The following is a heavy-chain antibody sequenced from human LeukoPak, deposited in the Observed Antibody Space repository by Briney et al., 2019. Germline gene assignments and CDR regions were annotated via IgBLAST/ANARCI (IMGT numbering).Heavy chain of an antibody. V-gene: IGHV5-51*01. CDR3: ARPIAVAGTSFDY. Sequence: GESLKISCKGSGYTFTTYWIGWVRQVPGKGLEWMGIVYPGDSDTRYSPSFQGQVTISADKSISTAYLQWSDLKASDTAMYYCARPIAVAGTSFDYWGQGTQVTVSS. J-gene: IGHJ4*02. D-gene: IGHD6-19*01. CDR1: GYTFTTYW. CDR2: VYPGDSDT.